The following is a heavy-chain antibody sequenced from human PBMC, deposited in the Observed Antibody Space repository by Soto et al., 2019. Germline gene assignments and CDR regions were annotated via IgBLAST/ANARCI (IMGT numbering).Heavy chain of an antibody. Sequence: QVQLQESGPGLVKPSETLSLTCTVSGGSISGYYWTWIRQPAGKGLEWIGRKHTSGTTNYNPSLESRVTMSIDTSTNQFSLNLSSGTAADTALYYCARGGEFYVLDVWGQGTTVAVSS. CDR3: ARGGEFYVLDV. CDR1: GGSISGYY. D-gene: IGHD3-16*01. V-gene: IGHV4-4*07. CDR2: KHTSGTT. J-gene: IGHJ6*02.